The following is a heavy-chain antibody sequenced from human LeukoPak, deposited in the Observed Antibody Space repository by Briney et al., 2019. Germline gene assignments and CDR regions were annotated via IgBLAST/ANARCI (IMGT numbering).Heavy chain of an antibody. D-gene: IGHD3-22*01. CDR1: GGSFSGYY. CDR3: ARGTDYYYDSSGYSNWFDP. Sequence: SETLSLTCAVYGGSFSGYYWSWIRQPPGKGLEWIGEINHSGSTNYNPSLKSRVTIPVDTSKNQFSLKLSSVTAADTAVYYCARGTDYYYDSSGYSNWFDPWGQGTLVTVSS. J-gene: IGHJ5*02. V-gene: IGHV4-34*01. CDR2: INHSGST.